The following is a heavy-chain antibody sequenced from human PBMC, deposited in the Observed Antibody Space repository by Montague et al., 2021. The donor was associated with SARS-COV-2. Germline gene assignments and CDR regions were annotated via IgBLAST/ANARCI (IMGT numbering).Heavy chain of an antibody. J-gene: IGHJ4*02. Sequence: SEALSLTCTVSGGSIGTTTYYWGWIRQPPGKGLEWIGSIYPGGKMFYNSSLKSRVTMSIDTSENQFSLNLNSVTAADTAVYYCARHSGGSEVSGLDYWGQGTLVTVSS. D-gene: IGHD3-10*01. CDR3: ARHSGGSEVSGLDY. V-gene: IGHV4-39*01. CDR2: IYPGGKM. CDR1: GGSIGTTTYY.